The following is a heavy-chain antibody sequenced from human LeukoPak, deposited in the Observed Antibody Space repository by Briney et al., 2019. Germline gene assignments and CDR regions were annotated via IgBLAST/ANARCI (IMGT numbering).Heavy chain of an antibody. Sequence: SETLSLTCAVYGGSFSGYYWSWIRQPPGKGLEWIGEINHSGSTNYNPSLKSRVTISVDTSKNQFSLKLSSVTAADTAVYYCARRGSITIFGVVTDYYYHMDVWGKGTTVTVSS. J-gene: IGHJ6*03. CDR2: INHSGST. CDR1: GGSFSGYY. V-gene: IGHV4-34*01. D-gene: IGHD3-3*01. CDR3: ARRGSITIFGVVTDYYYHMDV.